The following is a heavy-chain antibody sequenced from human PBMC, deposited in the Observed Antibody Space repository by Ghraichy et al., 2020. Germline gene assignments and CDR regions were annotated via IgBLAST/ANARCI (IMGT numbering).Heavy chain of an antibody. CDR2: ISGSGGST. Sequence: GGSLRLSCAASGFTFSSYAMSWVRQAPGKGLEWVSAISGSGGSTYYADSVKGRFTISRDNSKNTLYLQMNSLRAEDTAVYYCAISHTIFGVVNVWGQGTTVTVSS. J-gene: IGHJ6*02. CDR3: AISHTIFGVVNV. D-gene: IGHD3-3*01. CDR1: GFTFSSYA. V-gene: IGHV3-23*01.